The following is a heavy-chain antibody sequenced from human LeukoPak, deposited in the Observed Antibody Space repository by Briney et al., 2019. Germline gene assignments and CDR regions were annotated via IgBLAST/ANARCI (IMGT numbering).Heavy chain of an antibody. V-gene: IGHV4-4*02. CDR1: GGSISSSNW. Sequence: SGTPSLTCAVSGGSISSSNWWSWVRQPPGKGLEWIGEIYHSGSTNYNPSLKSRVTISVDKSKNQFSLKLSSVTAADTAVYYCARIDYDFWSGYSELDYWGQGTLVTVSS. CDR3: ARIDYDFWSGYSELDY. CDR2: IYHSGST. J-gene: IGHJ4*02. D-gene: IGHD3-3*01.